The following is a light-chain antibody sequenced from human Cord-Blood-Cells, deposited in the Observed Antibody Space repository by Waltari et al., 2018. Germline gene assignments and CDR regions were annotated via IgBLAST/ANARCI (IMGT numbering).Light chain of an antibody. CDR1: QSVLYSSNNKNY. J-gene: IGKJ3*01. CDR3: QQYYSTPPT. CDR2: WAS. V-gene: IGKV4-1*01. Sequence: DIVMTQSPDSLAVSLGERATINCKSSQSVLYSSNNKNYLAWYQQKPGQLPKLLIYWASTREYGVPDRFSGSGSETYFTLTISSLQAEDVAVYYCQQYYSTPPTFGPGTKVDIK.